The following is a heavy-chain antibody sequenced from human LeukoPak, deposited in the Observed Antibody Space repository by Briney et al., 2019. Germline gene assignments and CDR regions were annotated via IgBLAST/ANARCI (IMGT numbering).Heavy chain of an antibody. V-gene: IGHV1-46*01. J-gene: IGHJ4*02. CDR1: GYPFIDYY. CDR2: INPSGGNT. CDR3: ARDGFLEWLLFGVGYFDY. Sequence: GASVKVSCKASGYPFIDYYLQWVRQAPGQGLEWMGMINPSGGNTNYAQKFQGRVTMTTDTSTSTVYMELSSLRSEDTAVYYCARDGFLEWLLFGVGYFDYWGQGTLVTVSS. D-gene: IGHD3-3*01.